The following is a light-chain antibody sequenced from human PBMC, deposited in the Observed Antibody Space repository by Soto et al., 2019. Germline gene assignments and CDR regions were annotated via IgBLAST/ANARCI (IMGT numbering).Light chain of an antibody. CDR2: RSD. V-gene: IGLV1-47*01. CDR3: SARDDSLSGVV. J-gene: IGLJ2*01. CDR1: SSNIGGNH. Sequence: QSVLTQPPSTSGTPGKRVTISCSGSSSNIGGNHVYWYQQFPGMAPKLLMYRSDQRPTGVPDRFSGSKSGTSASLAISGLRSDDEADYYCSARDDSLSGVVFGGGTKLTVL.